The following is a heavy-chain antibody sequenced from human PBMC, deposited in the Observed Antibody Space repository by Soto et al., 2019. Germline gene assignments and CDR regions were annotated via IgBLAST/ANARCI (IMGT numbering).Heavy chain of an antibody. J-gene: IGHJ4*02. CDR2: ISYDGSNK. D-gene: IGHD2-21*02. CDR1: RFTFSGYG. CDR3: AKGGRAYCGGDCRYYFDY. V-gene: IGHV3-30*18. Sequence: QVQLVESGGGVVQPGRSLRLSCAASRFTFSGYGMHWVRQAPGKGLEWGAVISYDGSNKLYADSVKGRFTISRDNSRNTLYLQMNSLRAEDTAVYYCAKGGRAYCGGDCRYYFDYWGQGTLVTVSS.